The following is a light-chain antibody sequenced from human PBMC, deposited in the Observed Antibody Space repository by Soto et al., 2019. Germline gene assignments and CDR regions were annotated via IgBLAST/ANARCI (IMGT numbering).Light chain of an antibody. V-gene: IGKV3-20*01. CDR1: ESIRTY. Sequence: EIVLTQSPATLSLSPEERATLSCRASESIRTYLAWYQQKTGQAPRLLIYGASSRATGTPDRFSGSGYGTDFNLTISRLEPEDFALYYCQQYGTSPITFGQGTRLEIK. CDR3: QQYGTSPIT. J-gene: IGKJ5*01. CDR2: GAS.